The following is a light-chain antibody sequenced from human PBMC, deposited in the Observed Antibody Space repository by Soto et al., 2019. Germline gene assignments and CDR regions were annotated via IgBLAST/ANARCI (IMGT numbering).Light chain of an antibody. CDR1: SSDIGLYNY. Sequence: QSVLTQPASVSGSPGQSITISCTGTSSDIGLYNYVSWYQQHPGKAPKLIIFEVSNRPSGVSNRFSGSKSGNTASLTISGLQAEDEADYYCSSFTGSSTLVFRSGTKVTVL. V-gene: IGLV2-14*01. CDR2: EVS. J-gene: IGLJ1*01. CDR3: SSFTGSSTLV.